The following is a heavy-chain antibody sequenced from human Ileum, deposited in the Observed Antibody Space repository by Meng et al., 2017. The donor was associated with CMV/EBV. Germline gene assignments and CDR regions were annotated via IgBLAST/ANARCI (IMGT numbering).Heavy chain of an antibody. Sequence: GESLKISCAASGFTFSSYAMSWVRQAPGKGLECVSSTSGSGDTTYFADPVRGRFSVSRDNTNNTLVLQMNSLRAEDTAVYYCARGEKGLLWFGEFPYYFDYWGQGTLVTVSS. CDR2: TSGSGDTT. CDR1: GFTFSSYA. CDR3: ARGEKGLLWFGEFPYYFDY. J-gene: IGHJ4*02. D-gene: IGHD3-10*01. V-gene: IGHV3-23*01.